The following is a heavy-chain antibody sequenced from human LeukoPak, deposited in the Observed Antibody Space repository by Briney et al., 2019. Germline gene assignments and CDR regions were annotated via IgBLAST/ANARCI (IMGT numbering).Heavy chain of an antibody. V-gene: IGHV1-69*05. D-gene: IGHD2-15*01. CDR1: GGTFSSYA. CDR2: IIPIFGTA. CDR3: AKGPPEYCSGGSCHSGRNWIDP. J-gene: IGHJ5*02. Sequence: SVKVSCKASGGTFSSYAISWVRQAPGQGLEWMGGIIPIFGTANYAQKFQGRVTMTRDTSISTAYMALSRLRSDDTAVYYCAKGPPEYCSGGSCHSGRNWIDPWGQGTLVTVSS.